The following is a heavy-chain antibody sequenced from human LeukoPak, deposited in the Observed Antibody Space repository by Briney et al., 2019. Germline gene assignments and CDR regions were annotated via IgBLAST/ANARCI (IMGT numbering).Heavy chain of an antibody. Sequence: GGSLRLSWAASGFTFSSYAMSWVRQAPGKGLEWVSAISGSGGSTYYADSVKGRFTISRDNSMNTLYLQMNSLRAEDTAVYYCARTYSGSYFFDYWGQGTLVTVSS. CDR3: ARTYSGSYFFDY. CDR1: GFTFSSYA. J-gene: IGHJ4*02. V-gene: IGHV3-23*01. D-gene: IGHD1-26*01. CDR2: ISGSGGST.